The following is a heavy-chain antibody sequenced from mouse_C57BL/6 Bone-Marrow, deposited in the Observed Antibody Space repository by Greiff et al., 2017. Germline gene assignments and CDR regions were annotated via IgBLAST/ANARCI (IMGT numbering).Heavy chain of an antibody. CDR1: GFTFSDYG. CDR3: ARSLAY. Sequence: EVHGVESGGGLVKPGGSLKLSCAASGFTFSDYGMHWVRQAPEKGLEWVAYISSGSSTIYYADTVKGRFTISRDNAKNTLFLQMTSLRSEDTAMYYCARSLAYWGQGTLVTVSA. V-gene: IGHV5-17*01. CDR2: ISSGSSTI. J-gene: IGHJ3*01.